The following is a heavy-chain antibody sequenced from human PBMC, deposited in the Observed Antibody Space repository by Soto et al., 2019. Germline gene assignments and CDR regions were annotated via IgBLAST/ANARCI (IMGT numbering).Heavy chain of an antibody. CDR2: IRSSRTNI. CDR3: AASVDY. J-gene: IGHJ4*02. V-gene: IGHV3-48*01. Sequence: GGSLRLSCAASGFTFSSYGIHWVRQAPGKGLEWVAYIRSSRTNIYYADSVKGRFTISRDNAKSSLFLQMNSLRAEDTALYYCAASVDYWGQGTLVTVSS. CDR1: GFTFSSYG.